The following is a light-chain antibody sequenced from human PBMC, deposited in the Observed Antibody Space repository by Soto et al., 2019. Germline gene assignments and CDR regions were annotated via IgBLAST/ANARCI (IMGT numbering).Light chain of an antibody. V-gene: IGLV3-1*01. CDR3: QAWDSSTAV. J-gene: IGLJ1*01. CDR2: QDS. Sequence: SYELTQPPSVSVSPGQTASITCSGDKLGDKYACWYQQKPGQSPVPVIYQDSKRPSGIPERFSGSNSGNTATLTISGTQAMAEADYYCQAWDSSTAVFGTGTKLTVL. CDR1: KLGDKY.